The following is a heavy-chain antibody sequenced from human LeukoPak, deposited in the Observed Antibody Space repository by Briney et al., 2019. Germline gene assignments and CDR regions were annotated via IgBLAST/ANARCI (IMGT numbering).Heavy chain of an antibody. D-gene: IGHD6-19*01. CDR2: NSGSGGST. CDR1: GFTFSTYW. Sequence: PGGSLRLSCAAYGFTFSTYWMSWVRQAPGRGLDWVSGNSGSGGSTFYAGSVKGRFTISRDNSKNTLYLQMNSLRAEDTAVYYCVKSPGLAVAGLDYWGQGTLVTVSS. J-gene: IGHJ4*02. V-gene: IGHV3-23*01. CDR3: VKSPGLAVAGLDY.